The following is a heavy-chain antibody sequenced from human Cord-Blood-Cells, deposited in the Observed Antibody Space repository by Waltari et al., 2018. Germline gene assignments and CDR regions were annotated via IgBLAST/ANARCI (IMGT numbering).Heavy chain of an antibody. CDR2: IKQDGSEK. D-gene: IGHD3-9*01. CDR3: ASVFFDWLLCY. Sequence: EVQLVESGGGLVQPGGSRRLSCAAPGSTFSGYGVSWARQAPGKGLEWVANIKQDGSEKYYVDSVKGRFTISRDNAKNSLYLQMNSLRAEDTAVYYCASVFFDWLLCYWGQGTLVTVSS. V-gene: IGHV3-7*01. CDR1: GSTFSGYG. J-gene: IGHJ4*02.